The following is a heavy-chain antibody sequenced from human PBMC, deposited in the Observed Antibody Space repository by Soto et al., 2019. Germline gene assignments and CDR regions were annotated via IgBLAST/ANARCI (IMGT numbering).Heavy chain of an antibody. V-gene: IGHV5-51*01. D-gene: IGHD4-4*01. Sequence: GQSLKISCKGSGYTFTGYWIGCVRQLPGKGLEWMGIIYPGDSDTRYSPSFQGHVTITVDKSTNTAYLQWNTLRSSDTAMHYCARQPSNLRYYYNAKDCWGQGHRVAVAS. J-gene: IGHJ6*02. CDR3: ARQPSNLRYYYNAKDC. CDR1: GYTFTGYW. CDR2: IYPGDSDT.